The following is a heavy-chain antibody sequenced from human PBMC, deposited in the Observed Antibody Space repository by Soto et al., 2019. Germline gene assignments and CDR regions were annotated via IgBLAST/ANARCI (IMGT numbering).Heavy chain of an antibody. D-gene: IGHD5-18*01. CDR1: GFTFSNYA. CDR2: LSDSGGTT. Sequence: PEVSLRRPCVASGFTFSNYAMNCVRLAPGKGLEWVSSLSDSGGTTYYADSVKGRFTISRDNSKNTLYLQMNSLRVEDTAVYYFGKGDARCRYGPLYDCAMDLWGHGTTVT. J-gene: IGHJ6*02. V-gene: IGHV3-23*01. CDR3: GKGDARCRYGPLYDCAMDL.